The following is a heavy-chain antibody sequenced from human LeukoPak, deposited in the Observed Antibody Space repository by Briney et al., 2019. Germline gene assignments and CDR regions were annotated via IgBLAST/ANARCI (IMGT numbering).Heavy chain of an antibody. J-gene: IGHJ4*02. Sequence: GGSLRLSCAASGFNFDAYAMHWVRQAPGKGLQWVSLISADGGSTYYADSVKGRITISRDNSKNSLYLQMNSLTTEDTAFYYCAKDKAGTIVWYGRWAIGLFDYWGQGTLLTVSS. CDR2: ISADGGST. CDR3: AKDKAGTIVWYGRWAIGLFDY. D-gene: IGHD6-13*01. V-gene: IGHV3-43*02. CDR1: GFNFDAYA.